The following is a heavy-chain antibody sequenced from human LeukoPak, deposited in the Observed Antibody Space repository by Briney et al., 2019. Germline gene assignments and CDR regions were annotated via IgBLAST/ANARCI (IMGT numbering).Heavy chain of an antibody. D-gene: IGHD6-19*01. J-gene: IGHJ4*02. V-gene: IGHV3-7*01. CDR3: ARQWLVNYFDY. Sequence: DSVKGRFTISRDNAKNSLYLQMNSLRAEDTAVYYCARQWLVNYFDYWGQGTLVTVPS.